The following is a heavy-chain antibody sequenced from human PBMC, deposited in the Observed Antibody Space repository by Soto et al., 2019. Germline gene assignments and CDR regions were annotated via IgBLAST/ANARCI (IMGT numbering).Heavy chain of an antibody. Sequence: PSETLSLSCTVSGASIITDGYYWTWIRQHPGKGLEWLGYIHYSGGATYSPSYNPSLQSRIAISVDISKSLFSLKLTSVTAADTAVYYCARVPTDYQYSIGYQTLHPWGPAKLVRVYS. D-gene: IGHD4-4*01. CDR3: ARVPTDYQYSIGYQTLHP. CDR1: GASIITDGYY. J-gene: IGHJ5*02. CDR2: IHYSGGATYSP. V-gene: IGHV4-31*03.